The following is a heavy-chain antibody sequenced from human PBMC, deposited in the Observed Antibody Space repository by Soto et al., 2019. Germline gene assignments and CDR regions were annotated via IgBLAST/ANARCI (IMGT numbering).Heavy chain of an antibody. V-gene: IGHV1-18*01. D-gene: IGHD6-13*01. CDR2: ISAYNGNT. Sequence: ASVKVSCKASGYTFTSYGISWVRQAPGQGLEWMGWISAYNGNTNYAQKLQGRVTMTTDTSTSTAYMELRSLRSDATAVYYCARVRVIAAAGPPLGWFDLWGQGTLVTVSS. CDR1: GYTFTSYG. CDR3: ARVRVIAAAGPPLGWFDL. J-gene: IGHJ5*02.